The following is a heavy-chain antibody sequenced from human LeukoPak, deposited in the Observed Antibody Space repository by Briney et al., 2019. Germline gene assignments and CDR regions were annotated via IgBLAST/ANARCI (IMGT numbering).Heavy chain of an antibody. CDR2: ISSSSSYI. Sequence: PGGSPRLSSAASGFSFSYFCINLGRPAPGKGLGWVSSISSSSSYISYADSVKGRFTISRDNAKNSLDLQMNSLRAEDTAVYYCAIDRYSSGWYTFDYWGQGTLVTVSS. V-gene: IGHV3-21*01. CDR3: AIDRYSSGWYTFDY. J-gene: IGHJ4*02. D-gene: IGHD6-19*01. CDR1: GFSFSYFC.